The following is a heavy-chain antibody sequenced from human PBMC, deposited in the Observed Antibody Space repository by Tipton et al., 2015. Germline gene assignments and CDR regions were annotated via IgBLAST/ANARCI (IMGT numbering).Heavy chain of an antibody. V-gene: IGHV4-59*01. CDR3: ARARGRHGGLFDP. CDR1: SDSTSKYY. Sequence: TLSLTCSVSSDSTSKYYWSWIRQPPGKELEWIGYIQYSGSTNYNPSLKSRVTISVDTSKTQFSLKVSSVTAADTAMYYCARARGRHGGLFDPWGQGTLVTVSS. CDR2: IQYSGST. D-gene: IGHD4-23*01. J-gene: IGHJ5*02.